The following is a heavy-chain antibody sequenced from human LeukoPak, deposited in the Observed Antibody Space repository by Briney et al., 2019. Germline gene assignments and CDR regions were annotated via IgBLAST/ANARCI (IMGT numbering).Heavy chain of an antibody. J-gene: IGHJ6*02. V-gene: IGHV3-21*04. CDR2: ISSSSSYI. CDR3: AREAGGSYNYYYGMDV. D-gene: IGHD1-26*01. Sequence: GGSLRLSCAASGFTFSSYSMNWVRQAPGKGLEWVSSISSSSSYIYYADSVKGRFTISRDNAKNTLYLQMNSLRAEDTAVYYCAREAGGSYNYYYGMDVWGQGTTVTVSS. CDR1: GFTFSSYS.